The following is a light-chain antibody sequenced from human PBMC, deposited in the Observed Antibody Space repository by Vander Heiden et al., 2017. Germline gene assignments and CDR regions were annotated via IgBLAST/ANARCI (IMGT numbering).Light chain of an antibody. CDR2: SNN. CDR1: SSNICSNT. V-gene: IGLV1-44*01. Sequence: QSVLTQSPSASRTPGQRVTISCSGGSSNICSNTANRSPHLPGTSPKLLIYSNNQRPSVVPDRFSGSKSGTSASLAIRGLQSEDEAGYYCAAWDDSLNGPVFGGGTKLTVL. J-gene: IGLJ3*02. CDR3: AAWDDSLNGPV.